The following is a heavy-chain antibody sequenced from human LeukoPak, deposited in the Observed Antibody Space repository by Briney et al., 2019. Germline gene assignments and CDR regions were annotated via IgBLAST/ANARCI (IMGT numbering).Heavy chain of an antibody. J-gene: IGHJ4*02. V-gene: IGHV3-23*01. CDR1: GFTVSSNY. CDR2: ISGSGGST. Sequence: GGSLRLSCAASGFTVSSNYMSWVRQAPGKGLEWVSAISGSGGSTYYADSVKGRFTISRDNSKNTLYLQMNSLRAEDTAVYYCARDHIVVVPAAMTPDYWGQGTLVTVSS. CDR3: ARDHIVVVPAAMTPDY. D-gene: IGHD2-2*01.